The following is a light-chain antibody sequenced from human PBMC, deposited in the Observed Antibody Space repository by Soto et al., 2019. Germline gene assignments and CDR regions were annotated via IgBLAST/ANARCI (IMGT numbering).Light chain of an antibody. J-gene: IGKJ1*01. V-gene: IGKV3-20*01. CDR3: QQYSSSRT. CDR2: DAS. Sequence: EIALTQSPGTLSLSPGERATLSCRASQSVSSNYLAWYQQKPGQAPRLLIYDASSRATGIPDRFSGSGSGSDFTLTISRLEPEDFAVYFCQQYSSSRTFGQGTKVEIK. CDR1: QSVSSNY.